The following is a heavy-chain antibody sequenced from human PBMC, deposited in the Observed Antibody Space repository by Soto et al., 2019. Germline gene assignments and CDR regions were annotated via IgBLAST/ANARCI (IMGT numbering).Heavy chain of an antibody. J-gene: IGHJ4*02. V-gene: IGHV6-1*01. Sequence: SQTLSLTCAISGDSVSSGSAAWNWIRQSPSRGLEWLGRTYFRSRWSTEHAVSVRSRITITADTSKNQYSLQLNPVTPDDSAVYYCARDGPTTHSSLDYWGQGPPVTVSS. CDR1: GDSVSSGSAA. CDR3: ARDGPTTHSSLDY. D-gene: IGHD1-1*01. CDR2: TYFRSRWST.